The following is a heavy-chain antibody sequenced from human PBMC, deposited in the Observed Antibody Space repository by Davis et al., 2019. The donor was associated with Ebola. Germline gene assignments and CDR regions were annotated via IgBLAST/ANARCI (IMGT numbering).Heavy chain of an antibody. J-gene: IGHJ5*02. V-gene: IGHV1-18*01. CDR1: GYTFISYG. Sequence: AASVKVSCKASGYTFISYGISWVRQAPEQGLKWMGWISAYNGNTNYAQKLQGRVTMTTDTSTSTAYIELRSLRSEDTAVYYCARVEYNWFDPWGQETLVTVSS. CDR3: ARVEYNWFDP. CDR2: ISAYNGNT.